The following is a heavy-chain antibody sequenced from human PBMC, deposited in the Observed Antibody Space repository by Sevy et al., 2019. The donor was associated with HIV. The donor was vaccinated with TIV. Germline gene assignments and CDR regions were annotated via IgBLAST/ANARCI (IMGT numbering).Heavy chain of an antibody. CDR2: ISGSRDIR. CDR1: GFIFSSYG. CDR3: AKGGRDSRGWSETPFDY. Sequence: GGSLRLSCAASGFIFSSYGMSWVRQAPGKGLEWVSSISGSRDIRYYADSVKGRFTISRDNSKNTLYLQMNSLRAEDTALYYCAKGGRDSRGWSETPFDYWGQGTPVTVSS. D-gene: IGHD6-19*01. V-gene: IGHV3-23*01. J-gene: IGHJ4*02.